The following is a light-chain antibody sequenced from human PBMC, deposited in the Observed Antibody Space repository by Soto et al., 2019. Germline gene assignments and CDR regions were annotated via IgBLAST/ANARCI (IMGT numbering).Light chain of an antibody. J-gene: IGLJ1*01. CDR3: SSYTSSSTLDYL. CDR1: SSDVGGYNY. CDR2: DVS. Sequence: QSVLTQPASVSGSPGQSITISCTGTSSDVGGYNYVSWYQQHPGKAPKLMIYDVSNRPSGVSNRFSGSKSGNTASLTISGLQAEDEAEYYCSSYTSSSTLDYLFGTGTKVTVL. V-gene: IGLV2-14*01.